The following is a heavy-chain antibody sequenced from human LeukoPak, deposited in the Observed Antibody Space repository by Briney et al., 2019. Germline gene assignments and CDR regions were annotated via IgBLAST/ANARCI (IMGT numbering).Heavy chain of an antibody. CDR2: ISSSGSVK. CDR3: AREGLYSNNWYPGYYYMDV. V-gene: IGHV3-21*04. Sequence: GGSLRLSCAASGFTFSSYGMHWVRQAPGKGLEWISHISSSGSVKYFADSVKGRFTISRDNARNSLYLDMNSLRAEDTAVYYCAREGLYSNNWYPGYYYMDVWGKGTTVTVSS. D-gene: IGHD6-13*01. J-gene: IGHJ6*03. CDR1: GFTFSSYG.